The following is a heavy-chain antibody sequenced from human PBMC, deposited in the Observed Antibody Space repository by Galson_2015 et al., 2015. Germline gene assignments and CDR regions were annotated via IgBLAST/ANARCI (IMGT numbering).Heavy chain of an antibody. CDR2: ISNGGDTT. CDR3: AKMGCGGTSCYTNH. V-gene: IGHV3-23*01. CDR1: GFTFSDYA. Sequence: SLRLSCAASGFTFSDYAMSWIRQAPGKGLEWVSVISNGGDTTYYTDSVKGRFTISRDNPKNTVFLQMNSLRAEDTAVYYCAKMGCGGTSCYTNHWGQGTLVTVSS. D-gene: IGHD2-2*02. J-gene: IGHJ5*02.